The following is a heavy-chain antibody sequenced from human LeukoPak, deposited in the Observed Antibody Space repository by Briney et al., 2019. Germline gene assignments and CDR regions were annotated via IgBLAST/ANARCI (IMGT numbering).Heavy chain of an antibody. V-gene: IGHV3-48*02. J-gene: IGHJ4*02. CDR2: ISSRSDII. CDR3: ARWQGDY. Sequence: GGSLRLSCAASGFTLSSYSMNWVRQAPGKGLEWISYISSRSDIIYYADSVKGRFTISRDNAKNSLYLQLNSVRDDDTAVYYCARWQGDYWGQGTLVTVSS. CDR1: GFTLSSYS.